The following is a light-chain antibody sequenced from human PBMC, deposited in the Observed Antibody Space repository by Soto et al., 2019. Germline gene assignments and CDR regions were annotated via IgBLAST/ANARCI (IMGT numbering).Light chain of an antibody. Sequence: DIQMTQSPSSLSASVGDRVTITCRASQSISSYLNWYQQKPGKAPKLLIYAASSLQSVVPSRFSGSGSGTDFTLTISSLQPEDFATYYCQQSYSTPPCTFGQGTKLEIK. V-gene: IGKV1-39*01. CDR2: AAS. CDR1: QSISSY. CDR3: QQSYSTPPCT. J-gene: IGKJ2*02.